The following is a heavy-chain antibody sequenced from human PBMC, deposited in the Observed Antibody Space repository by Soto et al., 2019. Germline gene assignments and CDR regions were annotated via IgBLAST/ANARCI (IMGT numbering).Heavy chain of an antibody. J-gene: IGHJ6*02. D-gene: IGHD5-18*01. CDR1: GFSFSSYA. CDR3: ARDVETTKANYYYYGMDV. Sequence: ESGGGVVQPGRSLRLSCAASGFSFSSYAMHWVRQAPGKGLEWVALIWHDGSTTSYADSVKGRFTISRDNFKNTHYLQMNNLRAEDTAVYYCARDVETTKANYYYYGMDVWGRGTPVTVSS. V-gene: IGHV3-33*01. CDR2: IWHDGSTT.